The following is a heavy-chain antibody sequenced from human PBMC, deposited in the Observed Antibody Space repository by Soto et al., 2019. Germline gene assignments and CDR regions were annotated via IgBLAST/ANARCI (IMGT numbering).Heavy chain of an antibody. Sequence: QVQLVESGGGVVQPGRSPRLSCAASGFTFSSSGMHWVRQAPGKGLGWVAVISYDGSNKYYADSVKGRFTISSDNSRNTMDLQMTSLRAEDPAVYYCSKERMKVVVAAPFDYGGQGTRVTVSS. CDR3: SKERMKVVVAAPFDY. CDR1: GFTFSSSG. V-gene: IGHV3-30*18. CDR2: ISYDGSNK. J-gene: IGHJ4*02. D-gene: IGHD2-15*01.